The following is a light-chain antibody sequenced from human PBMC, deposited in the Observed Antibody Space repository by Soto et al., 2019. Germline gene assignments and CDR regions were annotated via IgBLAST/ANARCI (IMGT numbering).Light chain of an antibody. CDR2: AAS. CDR1: QSIGNY. V-gene: IGKV1-39*01. J-gene: IGKJ1*01. CDR3: QQSAKTHRT. Sequence: DVQMTQSPSSLSASVGDRVTITCRASQSIGNYLNWYQQKPGKAPKLLIYAASSLESGVPSRFSGSGSGTDFTLTISSRQPEDVATYYCQQSAKTHRTVGQGTKVEI.